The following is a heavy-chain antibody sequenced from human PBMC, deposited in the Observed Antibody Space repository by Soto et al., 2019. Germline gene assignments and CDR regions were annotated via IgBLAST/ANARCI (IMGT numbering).Heavy chain of an antibody. J-gene: IGHJ4*02. CDR1: GFTFTNYA. CDR3: AGQYDLWSTYESPVDY. CDR2: VSSDGINK. Sequence: QVQLVESGGGIVQPGRSLRLSCGISGFTFTNYAMHWVRQAPGKGLEWVAVVSSDGINKYYADSVKGRFTISRDNSKNTLFLQMNGLRAEDTAVYYCAGQYDLWSTYESPVDYWGQGTLVTVS. D-gene: IGHD3-3*01. V-gene: IGHV3-30-3*01.